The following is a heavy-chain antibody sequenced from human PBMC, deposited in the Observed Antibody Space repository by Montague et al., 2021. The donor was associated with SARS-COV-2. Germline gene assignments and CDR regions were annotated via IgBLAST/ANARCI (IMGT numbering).Heavy chain of an antibody. CDR1: GGSFSGWY. CDR3: ARGGGNILTNYYYYYYLDV. V-gene: IGHV4-34*01. Sequence: SETLSLTCAVYGGSFSGWYWSWVRQPPGKGLEWLGDINRRGNTIYNPSLKSRVTISEDTSKSQFSLKLSSVTAADTAVYYCARGGGNILTNYYYYYYLDVWGTGTTVTVSS. CDR2: INRRGNT. J-gene: IGHJ6*03. D-gene: IGHD4-23*01.